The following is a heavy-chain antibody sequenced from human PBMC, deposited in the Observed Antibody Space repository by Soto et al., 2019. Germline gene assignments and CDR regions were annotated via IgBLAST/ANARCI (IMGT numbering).Heavy chain of an antibody. CDR3: ARDPNYYGSGTLDV. J-gene: IGHJ6*02. CDR2: ISYDGSNK. CDR1: GFTFSSYA. D-gene: IGHD3-10*01. V-gene: IGHV3-30-3*01. Sequence: GGSLRLSCAASGFTFSSYAMHWVRQAPGKGLEWVAVISYDGSNKYYADSVKGRFTISRDNSKNTLYLQMNSLRAEDTAVYYCARDPNYYGSGTLDVWGQGTTVTVSS.